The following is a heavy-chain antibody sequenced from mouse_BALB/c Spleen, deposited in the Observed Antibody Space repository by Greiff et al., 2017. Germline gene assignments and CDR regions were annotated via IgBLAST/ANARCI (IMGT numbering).Heavy chain of an antibody. CDR2: INPYNDGT. D-gene: IGHD2-1*01. CDR3: ADGNYVNYYAMDD. V-gene: IGHV1-14*01. Sequence: VQLKQSGPELVKPGASVKMSCKASGYTFTSYVMHWVKQKPGQGLEWIGYINPYNDGTKYNEKFKGKATLTSDKSSSTAYMELSSLTSEDSAVYYCADGNYVNYYAMDDWGQGTSVTVAS. J-gene: IGHJ4*01. CDR1: GYTFTSYV.